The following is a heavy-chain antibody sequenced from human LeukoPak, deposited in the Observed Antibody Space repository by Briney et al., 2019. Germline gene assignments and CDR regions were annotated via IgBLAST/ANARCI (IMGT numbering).Heavy chain of an antibody. V-gene: IGHV3-30*04. CDR2: ISDDGSKK. D-gene: IGHD5/OR15-5a*01. J-gene: IGHJ4*02. CDR1: GFTFSSYA. Sequence: GGSLRLSCAASGFTFSSYAMHWVRQAPGKGLEWVAVISDDGSKKYHADSVKGRFTISRDNSENTLYLQMKSLRHEDTAVYYCARDWSAAVYAPFDYWGQGTLVTVSS. CDR3: ARDWSAAVYAPFDY.